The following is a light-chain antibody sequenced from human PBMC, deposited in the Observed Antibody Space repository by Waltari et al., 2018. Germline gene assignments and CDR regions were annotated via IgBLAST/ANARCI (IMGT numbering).Light chain of an antibody. Sequence: QSALTQPASVSGSPGQSVTISCTGGSRDVATYTYVPWHQQHPGKVPKLMIYEVSNRPSGVSNRFSGSKSGNTASLTISGLQAEDEADYYCTSYTTSTTWVFGGGTKLTVL. CDR3: TSYTTSTTWV. CDR1: SRDVATYTY. CDR2: EVS. J-gene: IGLJ3*02. V-gene: IGLV2-14*01.